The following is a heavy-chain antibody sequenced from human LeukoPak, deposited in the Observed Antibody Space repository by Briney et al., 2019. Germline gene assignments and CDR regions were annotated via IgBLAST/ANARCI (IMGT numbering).Heavy chain of an antibody. J-gene: IGHJ3*02. V-gene: IGHV3-48*04. CDR2: ISTRSTTV. Sequence: PGGSLRLSCAASGFSFETYSMHWVRQAPGKGLEWISYISTRSTTVKYADSVKGRFTISRDNAKNLLYLQTNSLGAEDTAVYYCARDANYDILSDAFDTWGQETVVTVSS. CDR3: ARDANYDILSDAFDT. D-gene: IGHD3-9*01. CDR1: GFSFETYS.